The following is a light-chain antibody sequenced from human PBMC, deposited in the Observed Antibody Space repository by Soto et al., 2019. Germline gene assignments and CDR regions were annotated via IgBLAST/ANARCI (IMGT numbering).Light chain of an antibody. J-gene: IGLJ1*01. Sequence: QSVLTQPPSASGTPGQRVTISCSGRSSNIGSNTVNWYQQLPGTAPKLLIYSNNQRPSGVPDRFSGSKSGTSASLAISGLQSEDEADYYCAAWDDSLNGRVFGIGTKVTVL. CDR1: SSNIGSNT. CDR2: SNN. V-gene: IGLV1-44*01. CDR3: AAWDDSLNGRV.